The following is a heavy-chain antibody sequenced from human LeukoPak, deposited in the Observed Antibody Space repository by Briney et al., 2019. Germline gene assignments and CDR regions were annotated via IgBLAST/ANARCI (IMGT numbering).Heavy chain of an antibody. D-gene: IGHD4-17*01. V-gene: IGHV3-30*04. J-gene: IGHJ5*02. Sequence: GGSLRLSCAASGFTFSNYAMHWVRQAPGKGLGWVAFISYDGSSKYYADSVKGRFTISRDNSKNMMYLQMSSLRAEDTAVYYCARRGHDYGDSEWFDPWGQGTLVTVSS. CDR2: ISYDGSSK. CDR1: GFTFSNYA. CDR3: ARRGHDYGDSEWFDP.